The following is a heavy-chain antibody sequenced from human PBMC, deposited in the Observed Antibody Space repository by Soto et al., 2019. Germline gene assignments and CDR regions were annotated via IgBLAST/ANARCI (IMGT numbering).Heavy chain of an antibody. D-gene: IGHD5-18*01. V-gene: IGHV1-69*06. J-gene: IGHJ4*02. CDR2: IIPVFGTG. CDR3: ARVGGTGGYTYGLDY. Sequence: QVQLVQSGAEVKKPGSSVKVSCKASGGTFSSYAISWVRQAPGQGLEWMGGIIPVFGTGIYAQKFQGRVTITADKSTNTAHMELSSLRSEDTAVYFCARVGGTGGYTYGLDYWGQGTLVTVSS. CDR1: GGTFSSYA.